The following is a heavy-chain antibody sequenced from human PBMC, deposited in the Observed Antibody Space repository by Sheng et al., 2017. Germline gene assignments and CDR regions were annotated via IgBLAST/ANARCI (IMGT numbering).Heavy chain of an antibody. Sequence: QVQLVESGGDVVQPGRSLRLSCAASGLTFSSNGMHWVRQAPGKGLEWVAAISSDGNNKYYADSVKGRFTISRDNSKNTLFLQVNSLRIEDTAVYYCAKDRGLVMVIAATALDYWGQGTLVTVSS. D-gene: IGHD2-15*01. CDR1: GLTFSSNG. J-gene: IGHJ4*02. CDR3: AKDRGLVMVIAATALDY. V-gene: IGHV3-30*18. CDR2: ISSDGNNK.